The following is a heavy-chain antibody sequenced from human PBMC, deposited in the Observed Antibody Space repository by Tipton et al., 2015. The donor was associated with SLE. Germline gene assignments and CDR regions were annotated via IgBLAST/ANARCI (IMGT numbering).Heavy chain of an antibody. D-gene: IGHD3-10*01. CDR3: ARIVAGAEY. Sequence: QLVQSGAEVKKPGASVKVSCMASGYTFTSYYMHWVRQAPGQGLEWMGIINPSGGSTSYAQKFQGRVTMTRDTSTSTVYMELSSLRSDDTGVYYCARIVAGAEYWGQGTLVSVSS. V-gene: IGHV1-46*01. J-gene: IGHJ4*02. CDR1: GYTFTSYY. CDR2: INPSGGST.